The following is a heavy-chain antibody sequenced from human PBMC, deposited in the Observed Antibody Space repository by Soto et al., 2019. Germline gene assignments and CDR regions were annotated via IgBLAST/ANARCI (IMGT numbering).Heavy chain of an antibody. J-gene: IGHJ4*02. V-gene: IGHV3-48*03. D-gene: IGHD3-10*01. CDR3: AGDPFYYASGF. Sequence: GGSLRLSCATSGFTFSSYPIHWVRQAPGKGPVWVSRITEDGTTQYYADSVKGRFTVSRDNAKNSLHLQMNSLRAEDTALYYCAGDPFYYASGFWGQGTLVTVSS. CDR2: ITEDGTTQ. CDR1: GFTFSSYP.